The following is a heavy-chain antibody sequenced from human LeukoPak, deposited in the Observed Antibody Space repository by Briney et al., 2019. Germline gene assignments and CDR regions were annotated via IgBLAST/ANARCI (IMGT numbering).Heavy chain of an antibody. J-gene: IGHJ3*02. CDR2: IYYSGST. V-gene: IGHV4-59*01. Sequence: PSETLSLTCTVSGGSISSYYWSWIRQPPGKGLELIGYIYYSGSTNYNPSLKSRVTISVDTSKNQFSLKLSSVTAADTAVYYCAGRLRYFDWFAFDIWGQGTMVTVSS. D-gene: IGHD3-9*01. CDR1: GGSISSYY. CDR3: AGRLRYFDWFAFDI.